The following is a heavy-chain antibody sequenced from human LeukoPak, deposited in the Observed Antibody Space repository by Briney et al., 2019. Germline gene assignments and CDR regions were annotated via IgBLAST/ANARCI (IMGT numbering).Heavy chain of an antibody. D-gene: IGHD3-9*01. CDR1: GVSISSYY. CDR2: IYTSGST. J-gene: IGHJ6*02. V-gene: IGHV4-4*07. Sequence: SETLSLTCTVSGVSISSYYWSWIRQPAGKGLEWIGRIYTSGSTNYNPSLKSRVTMSVDTSKNQFSLKLSSVTAADTAVYYCARDYDILTGYGMDVWGQGTTVTVSS. CDR3: ARDYDILTGYGMDV.